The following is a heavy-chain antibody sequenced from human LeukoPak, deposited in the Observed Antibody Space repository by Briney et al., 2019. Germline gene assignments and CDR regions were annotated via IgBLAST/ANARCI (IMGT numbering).Heavy chain of an antibody. Sequence: ASVKVSCKASGGTFSSYAISWVRQAPGQGLEWMGWINPNSGGTNYAQKFQGRVTMTRDTSISTAYMEPSRLRSDDTAVYYCARDGYSSSWYFGWFDPWGQGTLVTVSS. J-gene: IGHJ5*02. CDR3: ARDGYSSSWYFGWFDP. V-gene: IGHV1-2*02. D-gene: IGHD6-13*01. CDR2: INPNSGGT. CDR1: GGTFSSYA.